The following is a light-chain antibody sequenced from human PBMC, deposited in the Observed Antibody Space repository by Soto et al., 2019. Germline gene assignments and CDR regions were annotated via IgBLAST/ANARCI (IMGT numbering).Light chain of an antibody. CDR3: SSYTSSSTYV. Sequence: QSALTQPASVSGSPGQSITISCTGTISDVGGYNYVSWYQQHPGKAPKLMIYDVSNRPSGVSNRFSGSKSGNTASLTISGLQAEDEADYYCSSYTSSSTYVFGTGTKVT. CDR2: DVS. CDR1: ISDVGGYNY. J-gene: IGLJ1*01. V-gene: IGLV2-14*03.